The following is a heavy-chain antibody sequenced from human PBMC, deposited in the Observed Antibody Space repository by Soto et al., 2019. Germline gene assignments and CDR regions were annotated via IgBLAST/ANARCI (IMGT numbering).Heavy chain of an antibody. V-gene: IGHV4-30-4*01. CDR1: GGSISSGDYY. CDR3: ARGEYSGYDYGGFFDY. CDR2: IYYSGST. Sequence: LSLTCTVSGGSISSGDYYWSWIRQPPGKGLEWIGYIYYSGSTYYNPSLKSRVTISVDTSKNQFSLKLSSVTAADTAVYYCARGEYSGYDYGGFFDYWGQGTLVTVSS. J-gene: IGHJ4*02. D-gene: IGHD5-12*01.